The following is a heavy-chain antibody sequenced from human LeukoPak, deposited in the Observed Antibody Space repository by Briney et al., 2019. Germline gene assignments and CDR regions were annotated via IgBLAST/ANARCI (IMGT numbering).Heavy chain of an antibody. CDR1: GYTFTSYG. V-gene: IGHV1-18*01. CDR2: ISDYNGNT. CDR3: ARRIVGASALDY. Sequence: ASVKVSCKASGYTFTSYGISWVRQAPGQGLEWMGLISDYNGNTDYAQKLQGRVTMNTDTSTSTAYMEMRSLRSDDTAVYYCARRIVGASALDYWGQGTLVTVSS. D-gene: IGHD1-26*01. J-gene: IGHJ4*02.